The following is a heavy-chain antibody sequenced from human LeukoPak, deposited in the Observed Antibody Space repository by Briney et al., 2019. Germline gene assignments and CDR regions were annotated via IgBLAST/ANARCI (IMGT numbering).Heavy chain of an antibody. D-gene: IGHD3-10*01. CDR1: GGSISSYY. V-gene: IGHV4-59*01. CDR2: IYYSGST. CDR3: ARVGQLLWFGEFDY. Sequence: PSETLSLTCTVPGGSISSYYWSWIRQPPGKGLEWIGYIYYSGSTNYNPSLKSGVAISVVTSKNQFSLKLSSVTAADTAVYYCARVGQLLWFGEFDYWGQGTLVTVSS. J-gene: IGHJ4*02.